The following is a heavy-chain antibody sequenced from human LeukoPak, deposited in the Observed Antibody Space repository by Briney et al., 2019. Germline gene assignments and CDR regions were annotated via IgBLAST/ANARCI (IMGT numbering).Heavy chain of an antibody. V-gene: IGHV3-64*01. CDR1: GFTFSSYA. CDR2: ISSNGGST. Sequence: GGSLRLSCTASGFTFSSYAMHWVRQAPGKGLEYVSAISSNGGSTYYANSVKGRFTISRDNSKNTLYLQMGSLRAEDMAVYYCARDQGDYWGQGTLVTVSS. CDR3: ARDQGDY. J-gene: IGHJ4*02.